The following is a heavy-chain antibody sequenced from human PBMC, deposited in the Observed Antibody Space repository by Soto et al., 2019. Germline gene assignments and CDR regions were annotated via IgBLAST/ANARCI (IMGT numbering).Heavy chain of an antibody. V-gene: IGHV4-39*01. CDR2: IYYSGST. J-gene: IGHJ4*02. CDR3: ANSYGDYVSY. D-gene: IGHD4-17*01. CDR1: GGSISSSTYY. Sequence: QLQLQESGPGLVKPSETLSLTCTVSGGSISSSTYYWGWIRQPPGKGLEWIGSIYYSGSTYYNPSLKSRVTISVDTSMNQFSLKLSSVTAADTAVYYCANSYGDYVSYWGQGTLVTVSS.